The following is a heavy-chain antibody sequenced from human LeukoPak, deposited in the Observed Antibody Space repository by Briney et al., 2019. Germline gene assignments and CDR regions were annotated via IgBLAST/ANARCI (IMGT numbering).Heavy chain of an antibody. CDR1: GGSISSYY. Sequence: SETLYLTCTVSGGSISSYYWSWIRQPAGKGLEWIGRIYTSGSTNYNPSLKSRVTMSVDTSKNQFSLKLSSVTAADTAVYYCARDGSSWYRHWFDPWGQGTLVTVSS. J-gene: IGHJ5*02. D-gene: IGHD6-13*01. CDR3: ARDGSSWYRHWFDP. CDR2: IYTSGST. V-gene: IGHV4-4*07.